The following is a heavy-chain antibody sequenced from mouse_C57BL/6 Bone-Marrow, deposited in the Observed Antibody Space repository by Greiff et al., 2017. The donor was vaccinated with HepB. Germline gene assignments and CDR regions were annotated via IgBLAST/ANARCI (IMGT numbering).Heavy chain of an antibody. J-gene: IGHJ3*01. V-gene: IGHV1-81*01. Sequence: VQLQQSGAELARPGASVKLSCKASGYTFTSYGISWVKQRTGQGLEWIGEIYPRSGNTYYNEKFKGKATLTADKSSSTAYMELRSLTSEDSAVYFCARGYYGARLAYWGQGTLVTVSA. CDR3: ARGYYGARLAY. D-gene: IGHD1-1*01. CDR1: GYTFTSYG. CDR2: IYPRSGNT.